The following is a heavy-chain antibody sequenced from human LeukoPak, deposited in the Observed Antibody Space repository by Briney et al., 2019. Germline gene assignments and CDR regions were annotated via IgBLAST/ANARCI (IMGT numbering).Heavy chain of an antibody. V-gene: IGHV3-23*01. D-gene: IGHD2-2*01. CDR2: ISGSGGST. CDR3: AKGWIGYCSSTSCSFDY. Sequence: GGSLRLSCAASGFTFSNYAMSWVRQSPGKGLEWVAAISGSGGSTYYADSVKGRFTFSRDNSKNTLYLQMNSLRAEDTAVYYCAKGWIGYCSSTSCSFDYWGQGTLVTVSS. J-gene: IGHJ4*02. CDR1: GFTFSNYA.